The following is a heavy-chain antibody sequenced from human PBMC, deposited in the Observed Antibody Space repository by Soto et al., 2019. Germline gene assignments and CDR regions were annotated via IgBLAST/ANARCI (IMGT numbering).Heavy chain of an antibody. Sequence: SGTMSLTCSVSAGSLSSSNRWSRCRQNPLKGLEWIGEIYHSGSTNYNPSLKSRVTISVDKSKNQFSLKLSSVTAADTAVYYCARGGSSIAARPARWFDPCGQGTRVTVSA. J-gene: IGHJ5*02. CDR1: AGSLSSSNR. CDR3: ARGGSSIAARPARWFDP. CDR2: IYHSGST. V-gene: IGHV4-4*02. D-gene: IGHD6-6*01.